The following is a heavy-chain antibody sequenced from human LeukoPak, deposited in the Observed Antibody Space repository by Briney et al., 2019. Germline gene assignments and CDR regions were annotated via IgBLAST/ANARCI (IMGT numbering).Heavy chain of an antibody. CDR2: IDWDDDK. Sequence: SGPALVKPTQTLTLTCTFSGFSLSTSGMCVSWIRQPPGKALEWLARIDWDDDKYYSTSLKTRLTISKDTSKNQVVLTMTNMDPVDTATYYCAHGARDAYNWNDETFDYWGQGTLVTVSS. D-gene: IGHD1-20*01. J-gene: IGHJ4*02. V-gene: IGHV2-70*11. CDR1: GFSLSTSGMC. CDR3: AHGARDAYNWNDETFDY.